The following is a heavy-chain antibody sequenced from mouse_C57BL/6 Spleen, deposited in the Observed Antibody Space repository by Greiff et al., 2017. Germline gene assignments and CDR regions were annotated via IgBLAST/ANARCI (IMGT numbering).Heavy chain of an antibody. V-gene: IGHV1-50*01. Sequence: QVQLQQPGAELVKPGASVKLSCKASGYTFTSYWMQWVKQRPGQGLGWIGEIVPFDSYTTYNQKFKGKATLTVDTPPSTAYMQLSSLTSEDSAVYYCARRVYGYDVGFDYWGQGTTLTVSS. CDR2: IVPFDSYT. J-gene: IGHJ2*01. CDR1: GYTFTSYW. D-gene: IGHD2-2*01. CDR3: ARRVYGYDVGFDY.